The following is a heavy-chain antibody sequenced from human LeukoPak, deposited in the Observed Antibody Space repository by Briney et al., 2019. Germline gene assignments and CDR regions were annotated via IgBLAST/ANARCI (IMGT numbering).Heavy chain of an antibody. D-gene: IGHD3-10*01. J-gene: IGHJ6*03. Sequence: NPSETLSLTCAVSGVSISSSNSYWGWIRQPPGKGLEWIGSIYYSGNTYYNASLKSRVTISVDTSKNQFSLKLSSVTAADTAVYYCARLTKNDSGSFRFGKKKRGYMDVWGKGTTVTISS. V-gene: IGHV4-39*01. CDR1: GVSISSSNSY. CDR3: ARLTKNDSGSFRFGKKKRGYMDV. CDR2: IYYSGNT.